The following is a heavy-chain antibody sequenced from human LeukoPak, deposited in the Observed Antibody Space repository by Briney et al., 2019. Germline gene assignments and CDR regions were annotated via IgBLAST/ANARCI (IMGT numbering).Heavy chain of an antibody. J-gene: IGHJ5*02. D-gene: IGHD6-6*01. Sequence: KPSETLSLTCAVYGGPFSGYYWSWIRQPPGKGLEWIGEINHSGSTNYNPSLKSRVTISVDTSKNQFSLKLSSVTAADTAVYYCARATIAARRQLWFDPWGQGTLVTVSS. V-gene: IGHV4-34*01. CDR1: GGPFSGYY. CDR2: INHSGST. CDR3: ARATIAARRQLWFDP.